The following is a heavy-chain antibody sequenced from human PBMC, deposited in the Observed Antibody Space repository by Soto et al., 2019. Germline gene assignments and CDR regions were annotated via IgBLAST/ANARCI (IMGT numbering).Heavy chain of an antibody. J-gene: IGHJ4*01. Sequence: GASVKVSCKASGYTFTSYGISWVRQAPGQGLEWMGWISAYNGNTNYAQKLQGRVTMTTDTSTSTAYMELRSLRSDDTAVYYCARDISAVGATLYFDYWGHGTLVTVSS. D-gene: IGHD1-26*01. V-gene: IGHV1-18*01. CDR1: GYTFTSYG. CDR3: ARDISAVGATLYFDY. CDR2: ISAYNGNT.